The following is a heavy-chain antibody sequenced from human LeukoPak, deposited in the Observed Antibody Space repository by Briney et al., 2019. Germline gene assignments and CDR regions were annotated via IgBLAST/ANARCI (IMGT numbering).Heavy chain of an antibody. J-gene: IGHJ4*02. CDR1: GYTFTSYG. Sequence: ASVKVSCKASGYTFTSYGISWVRQAPGQGLEWMGWISAYNGNTNYAQKLQGRVTMTADTSTSTAYMELRSLRSDDTAVYYCARHFVDIVVVVAASYYFDYWGQGTLVTVSS. CDR3: ARHFVDIVVVVAASYYFDY. CDR2: ISAYNGNT. D-gene: IGHD2-15*01. V-gene: IGHV1-18*01.